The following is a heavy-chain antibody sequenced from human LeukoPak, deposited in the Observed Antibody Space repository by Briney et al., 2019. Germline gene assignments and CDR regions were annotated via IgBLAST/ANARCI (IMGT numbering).Heavy chain of an antibody. CDR1: RFPPRKYA. CDR2: ISGSGGSK. V-gene: IGHV3-23*01. D-gene: IGHD3-3*02. Sequence: GGSLRLSCVGCRFPPRKYAMSWVRQAPGKGLEWVSGISGSGGSKYYADSVRGRFTISRDNSKDTLFLQMSSLRADDTAKYYCAKEPEPFLEWHFDNWGQGTLVIVSS. J-gene: IGHJ4*02. CDR3: AKEPEPFLEWHFDN.